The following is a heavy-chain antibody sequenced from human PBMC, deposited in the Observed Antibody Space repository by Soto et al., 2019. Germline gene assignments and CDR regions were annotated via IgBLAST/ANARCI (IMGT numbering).Heavy chain of an antibody. D-gene: IGHD6-13*01. CDR3: ARYAGSSWFDY. J-gene: IGHJ4*02. Sequence: ETLSLTCTVSGGSISTYYWSWIRQPPGKGLEWIGYINYNGRTNYNPSLKSRVTMSLDTSKNQFSLKLRSVTAADTAVFYCARYAGSSWFDYWGQGTLVTVSS. V-gene: IGHV4-59*01. CDR1: GGSISTYY. CDR2: INYNGRT.